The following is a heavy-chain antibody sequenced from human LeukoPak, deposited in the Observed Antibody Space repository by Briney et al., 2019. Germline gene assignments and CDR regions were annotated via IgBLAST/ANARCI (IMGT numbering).Heavy chain of an antibody. Sequence: SQTLSLTCAISGDSVSSSSVTWNWIRQSPSRGLEWLGRTYYRSAWYNDYAVSVRGRITVNPDTSKNQFSLHLNSVTPEDTAVYYCARRLTQYDCFDPWGQGILVTVST. J-gene: IGHJ5*02. CDR2: TYYRSAWYN. D-gene: IGHD2-2*01. CDR3: ARRLTQYDCFDP. V-gene: IGHV6-1*01. CDR1: GDSVSSSSVT.